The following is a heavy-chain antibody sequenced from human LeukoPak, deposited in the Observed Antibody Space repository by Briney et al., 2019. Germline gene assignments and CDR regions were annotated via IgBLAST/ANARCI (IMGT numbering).Heavy chain of an antibody. J-gene: IGHJ4*02. CDR1: GFTFSSYS. V-gene: IGHV3-48*04. D-gene: IGHD4-17*01. CDR2: ISSSSSTI. Sequence: GGSLRLSCAASGFTFSSYSMNWVRQAPGKGLEWVSYISSSSSTIYYADSVKGRYTISRDNAKNSLYLQMNSLRAEDTAVHYCASLHYGDYDYWGQGTLVTVPS. CDR3: ASLHYGDYDY.